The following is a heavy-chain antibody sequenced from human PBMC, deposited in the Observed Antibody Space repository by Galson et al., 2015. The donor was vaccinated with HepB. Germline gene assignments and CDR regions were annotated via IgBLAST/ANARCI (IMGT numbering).Heavy chain of an antibody. V-gene: IGHV3-66*01. CDR3: ASLGSILLWFGELPNDN. CDR2: IYSGGST. D-gene: IGHD3-10*01. Sequence: SLRLSCAASGFTVSSNYMSWVRQAPGEGLEWVSVIYSGGSTYYADSVKGRFTISRDNSKNTLYLQMNSLRAEDTAVYYCASLGSILLWFGELPNDNWGQGTLVTVSS. CDR1: GFTVSSNY. J-gene: IGHJ4*02.